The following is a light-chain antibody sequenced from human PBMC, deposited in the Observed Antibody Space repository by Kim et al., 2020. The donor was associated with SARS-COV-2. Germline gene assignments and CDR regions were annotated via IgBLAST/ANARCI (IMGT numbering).Light chain of an antibody. CDR3: QKCDSAPRT. Sequence: GYVGDRVTITCRARQKINNYLAWYPQKPGGAPLNLIYAASTLESGVPSRFRGSGSRTDFNFTISSLQPEDAATYYCQKCDSAPRTFGRRTKVGIK. V-gene: IGKV1-27*01. J-gene: IGKJ1*01. CDR1: QKINNY. CDR2: AAS.